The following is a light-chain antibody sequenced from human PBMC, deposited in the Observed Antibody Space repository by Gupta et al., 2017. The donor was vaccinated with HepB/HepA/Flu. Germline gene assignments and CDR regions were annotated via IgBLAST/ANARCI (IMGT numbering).Light chain of an antibody. V-gene: IGKV1-5*03. CDR1: RNIERR. Sequence: DIQMTQSPPTLSASVGDRVTITCRASRNIERRVAWYQQKPGKAPKLLIYEASSLESGVPSRFSGSESGTEFTLTISSLQPDDFATYYCQQYNSYSPYTFGQGTKLEIK. CDR2: EAS. CDR3: QQYNSYSPYT. J-gene: IGKJ2*01.